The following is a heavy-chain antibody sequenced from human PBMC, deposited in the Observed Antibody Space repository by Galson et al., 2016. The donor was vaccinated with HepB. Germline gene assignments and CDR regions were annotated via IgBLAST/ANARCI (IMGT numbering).Heavy chain of an antibody. CDR1: GFTFSNRG. J-gene: IGHJ4*02. Sequence: SLRLSCAASGFTFSNRGMHWVRQAPGKGLEWVAADSMGGRRKFYADSVKGRFTISRDNSNNMLFLQMNSLRADDTAVYYCAKRHEYCPPVGCSVDYWGQGTLVSVSS. V-gene: IGHV3-30*18. CDR2: DSMGGRRK. CDR3: AKRHEYCPPVGCSVDY. D-gene: IGHD2/OR15-2a*01.